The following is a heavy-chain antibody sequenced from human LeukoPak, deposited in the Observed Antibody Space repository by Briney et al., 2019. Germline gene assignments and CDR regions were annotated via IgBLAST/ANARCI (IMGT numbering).Heavy chain of an antibody. J-gene: IGHJ2*01. V-gene: IGHV1-2*02. CDR3: ARGRGTTMVRGVITNYFDL. CDR1: GYTFTAHY. CDR2: IDPNSGGT. Sequence: ASVKVSCKASGYTFTAHYIHWVRQAPGQGLEWMGWIDPNSGGTNYAQKFLGSVTMTGDTSINTAFMELSRLRSDDTAIYYCARGRGTTMVRGVITNYFDLWGRGSLVTVFS. D-gene: IGHD3-10*01.